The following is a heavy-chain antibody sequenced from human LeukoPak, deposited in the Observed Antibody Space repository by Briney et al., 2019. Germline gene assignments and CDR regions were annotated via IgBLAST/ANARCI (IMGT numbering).Heavy chain of an antibody. Sequence: GGSLRLSCAASGFTFSSYWMSWVRRAPGKGLEWVANIKQDGSEKYYVDSVKGRFTISRDNAKNSLYLQMNSLRAEDTAVYYCARVAVAGPLDYWGQGTLVTVSS. J-gene: IGHJ4*02. D-gene: IGHD6-19*01. V-gene: IGHV3-7*03. CDR3: ARVAVAGPLDY. CDR2: IKQDGSEK. CDR1: GFTFSSYW.